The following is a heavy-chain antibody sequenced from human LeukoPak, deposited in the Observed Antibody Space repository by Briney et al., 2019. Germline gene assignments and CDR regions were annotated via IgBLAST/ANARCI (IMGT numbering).Heavy chain of an antibody. Sequence: PGGSLRLSCAASGFTFSSYGMHWVRQAPGKGLEWVAVIWYDGSNKYYADSVKGRFTISRDNSKNTLYLQMNSLRAEDTAVYYCAKVYSSGWFVMGRFDYWGQGTLVTVSS. J-gene: IGHJ4*02. CDR2: IWYDGSNK. V-gene: IGHV3-33*06. CDR3: AKVYSSGWFVMGRFDY. D-gene: IGHD6-19*01. CDR1: GFTFSSYG.